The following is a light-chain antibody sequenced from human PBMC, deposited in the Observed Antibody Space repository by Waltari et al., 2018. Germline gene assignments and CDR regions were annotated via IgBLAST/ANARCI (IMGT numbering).Light chain of an antibody. CDR3: GTWDSSLSGAV. CDR1: LSHIRDNY. Sequence: QSVLTQPPPVPAAPAQRLTISSPGGLSHIRDNYLSWYRQFPGTAPKLLIYENTERPAGIPGRFSGSKSGTSATLDITGLQAGDEADYYCGTWDSSLSGAVFGGGTHLTVL. J-gene: IGLJ7*01. V-gene: IGLV1-51*02. CDR2: ENT.